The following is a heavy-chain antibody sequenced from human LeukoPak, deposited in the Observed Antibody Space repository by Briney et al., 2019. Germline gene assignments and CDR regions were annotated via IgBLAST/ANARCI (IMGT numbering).Heavy chain of an antibody. CDR1: GGSISSYY. V-gene: IGHV4-59*01. CDR2: IYYSGST. D-gene: IGHD6-13*01. Sequence: SETLSLTCTVSGGSISSYYWNWIRQPPGKGLEWIGYIYYSGSTNYNPSLKSRVTISVDTSKNQFSLKLSSVTAADTAVYYCARSLRPSSWYDYWGQGTLVTVSS. J-gene: IGHJ4*02. CDR3: ARSLRPSSWYDY.